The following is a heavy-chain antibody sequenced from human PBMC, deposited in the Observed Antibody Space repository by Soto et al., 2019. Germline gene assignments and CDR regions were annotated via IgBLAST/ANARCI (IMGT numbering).Heavy chain of an antibody. CDR2: INYNGST. Sequence: QVRLQQWGPRLLKPSETLTLTCAVSGGSFSGHYWSWIRQPQGKGLEWIGEINYNGSTNYNPSLKSRITISVDSSKKSFSLNLTSVTAADTAVYYCAREIPTVLFDLWGQGTLVTVSS. J-gene: IGHJ4*02. D-gene: IGHD4-17*01. CDR1: GGSFSGHY. V-gene: IGHV4-34*01. CDR3: AREIPTVLFDL.